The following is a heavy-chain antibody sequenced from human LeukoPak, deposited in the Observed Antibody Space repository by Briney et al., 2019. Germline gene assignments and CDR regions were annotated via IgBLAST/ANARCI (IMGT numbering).Heavy chain of an antibody. D-gene: IGHD3-10*01. CDR3: ARDASWFGDPYCFDY. J-gene: IGHJ4*02. V-gene: IGHV3-21*01. Sequence: PGGSLRLSCAASGFTFSSYSMNWVRQAPGKGLEWVSSISSSSSYIYYADSVKGRFTISRDNAKNSLYLQMNSLRAEDTAVYYCARDASWFGDPYCFDYWGQGTLVTVSS. CDR1: GFTFSSYS. CDR2: ISSSSSYI.